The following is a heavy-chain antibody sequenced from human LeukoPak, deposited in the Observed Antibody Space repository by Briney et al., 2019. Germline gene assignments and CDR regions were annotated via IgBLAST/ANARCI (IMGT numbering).Heavy chain of an antibody. CDR1: GFTFRTYG. CDR3: ARDVGSSWYFDY. Sequence: GSLRLSCAASGFTFRTYGIHWVRQAPGKGLGWVAVISYDGTNKYYVDSVKGRFTISRDNSKNTLYLQMNSLRAEDTAVYYCARDVGSSWYFDYWGQGTLVTVSS. D-gene: IGHD6-13*01. CDR2: ISYDGTNK. J-gene: IGHJ4*02. V-gene: IGHV3-30*03.